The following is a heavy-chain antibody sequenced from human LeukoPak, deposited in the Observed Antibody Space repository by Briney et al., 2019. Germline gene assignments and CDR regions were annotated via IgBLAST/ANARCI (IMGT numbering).Heavy chain of an antibody. D-gene: IGHD2-15*01. V-gene: IGHV3-74*01. CDR2: INGDGSWT. Sequence: GGSLRLSCVASGFTFSGYWMFWVRQVPGKGLMWVADINGDGSWTRYADTVKGRFTISRDNAKRTLYLQMNSLRDDDTAVYYCARDSGGSYDYWGQGTLVTVSS. CDR1: GFTFSGYW. CDR3: ARDSGGSYDY. J-gene: IGHJ4*02.